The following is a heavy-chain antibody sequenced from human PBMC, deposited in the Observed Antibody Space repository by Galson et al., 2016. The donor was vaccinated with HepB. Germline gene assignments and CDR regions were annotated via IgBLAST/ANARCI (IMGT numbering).Heavy chain of an antibody. J-gene: IGHJ4*02. CDR2: VKYDGSEK. CDR3: GTSYNDPWATDY. D-gene: IGHD5-24*01. Sequence: SLRLSCAASGFTFSNYWMLWVRLAPGKGLEWVASVKYDGSEKNYVDSVRGRFTASRDNAKNSLYLEMNTLRVEDSAVYYCGTSYNDPWATDYWAQGTLVTVSS. V-gene: IGHV3-7*01. CDR1: GFTFSNYW.